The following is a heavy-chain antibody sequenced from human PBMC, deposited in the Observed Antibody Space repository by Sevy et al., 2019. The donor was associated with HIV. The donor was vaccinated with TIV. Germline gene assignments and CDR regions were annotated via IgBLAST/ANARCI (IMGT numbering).Heavy chain of an antibody. Sequence: GGSLRLSCAASGFTFSSYAMSWVRQAPGKGLEWVSAISGSGGSTYYADSVKGRFTISRDNSKNTLYLQMNSLRAEDTAVYYCANWGDQLPFSWDAFDIWGQGTMVTVSS. CDR3: ANWGDQLPFSWDAFDI. D-gene: IGHD2-2*01. CDR2: ISGSGGST. CDR1: GFTFSSYA. V-gene: IGHV3-23*01. J-gene: IGHJ3*02.